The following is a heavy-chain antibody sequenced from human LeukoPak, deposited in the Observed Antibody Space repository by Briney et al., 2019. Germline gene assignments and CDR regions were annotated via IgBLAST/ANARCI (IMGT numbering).Heavy chain of an antibody. CDR1: GFTFSSYA. J-gene: IGHJ4*02. D-gene: IGHD2-15*01. Sequence: GGSLTLSCPASGFTFSSYAMSWVRQAPGKGLEWFASITSGGDDTYYADSVEGPFTISRDDSKNPLYLQMNSRRAEDTAVYYCAKGSGVSRPYYFDYWGQGTLVTVSS. V-gene: IGHV3-23*01. CDR3: AKGSGVSRPYYFDY. CDR2: ITSGGDDT.